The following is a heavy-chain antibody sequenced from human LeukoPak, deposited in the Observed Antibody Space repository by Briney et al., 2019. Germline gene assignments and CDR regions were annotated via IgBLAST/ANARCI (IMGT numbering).Heavy chain of an antibody. J-gene: IGHJ4*02. V-gene: IGHV4-31*03. Sequence: PSETLSLTCTVSGSSISSGGYYWSWIRQHPGKGLEWIGYIYYGGDTKYNPSLKSRVTTSVDTSKNQFSLKLSSVTAADTAVYYCARDVYSYGPDYWGQGTLITVSS. D-gene: IGHD5-18*01. CDR3: ARDVYSYGPDY. CDR1: GSSISSGGYY. CDR2: IYYGGDT.